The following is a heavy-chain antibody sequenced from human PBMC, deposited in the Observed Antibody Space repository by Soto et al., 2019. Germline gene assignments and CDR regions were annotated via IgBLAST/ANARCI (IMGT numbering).Heavy chain of an antibody. CDR3: AREVGVVPAAIPTAPSRYYGMDV. J-gene: IGHJ6*02. CDR1: GFTFSSYG. Sequence: LRLSCAASGFTFSSYGMHWVRQAPGKGLEWVAVIWYGGSNKYYADSVKGRFTISRDNSKNTLYLQMNSLRAEDTAVYYCAREVGVVPAAIPTAPSRYYGMDVWGQGTTVTVSS. CDR2: IWYGGSNK. D-gene: IGHD2-2*02. V-gene: IGHV3-33*01.